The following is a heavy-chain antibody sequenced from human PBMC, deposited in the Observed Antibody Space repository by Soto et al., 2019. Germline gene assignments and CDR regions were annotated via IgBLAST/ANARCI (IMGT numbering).Heavy chain of an antibody. CDR2: HNPNRGGT. J-gene: IGHJ6*02. Sequence: ASVKVSCKASGYTFTGYYMHWVRQAPGQGLEWMGWHNPNRGGTNYAQKFQGWVTMTRDTSISTAYMELSRLRSDDTAVYYCARDRVGYCSSTSCYEAYYYYGMDVWGQGTTVTVSS. V-gene: IGHV1-2*04. D-gene: IGHD2-2*01. CDR1: GYTFTGYY. CDR3: ARDRVGYCSSTSCYEAYYYYGMDV.